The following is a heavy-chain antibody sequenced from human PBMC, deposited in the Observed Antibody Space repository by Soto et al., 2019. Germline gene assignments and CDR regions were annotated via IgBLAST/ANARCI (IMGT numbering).Heavy chain of an antibody. J-gene: IGHJ6*02. Sequence: EVQLVESGGGLVQPGGSLRLSCAASGFTVSSNYMSWVRQAPGKGLEWVSVIYSGGSTYYADSVKGRFTISRDNSKNTRDLQMNNLRAEDTAVYYCARRATVYYGMDVWGQGTTVTVSS. CDR1: GFTVSSNY. V-gene: IGHV3-66*04. D-gene: IGHD1-26*01. CDR2: IYSGGST. CDR3: ARRATVYYGMDV.